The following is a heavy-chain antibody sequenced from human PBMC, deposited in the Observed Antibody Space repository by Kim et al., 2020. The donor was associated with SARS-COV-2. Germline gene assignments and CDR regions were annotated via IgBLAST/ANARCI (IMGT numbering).Heavy chain of an antibody. CDR1: GGSISSYY. D-gene: IGHD2-2*01. CDR3: ARMCCSSTSCYVGQYYYYGMAV. J-gene: IGHJ6*02. Sequence: SETLSLTCTVSGGSISSYYWSWIRQPPGKGLEWIGYIYYSGSTNYNPSLKSRVTISVDTSKNQFSLKLSSVTAADTAVYYCARMCCSSTSCYVGQYYYYGMAVCGQGTTVTVSS. CDR2: IYYSGST. V-gene: IGHV4-59*13.